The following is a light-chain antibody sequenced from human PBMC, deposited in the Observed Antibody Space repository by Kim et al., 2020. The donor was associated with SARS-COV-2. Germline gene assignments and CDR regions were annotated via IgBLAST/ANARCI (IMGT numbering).Light chain of an antibody. J-gene: IGKJ4*01. CDR3: MQALQTPRLT. Sequence: PASISCRSSQSLLHSNGYNYLDWYLQKPGQSPQLLIYLGSNRASGVPDRFSGSGAGTDFTLKISRVEAEDVGVYYCMQALQTPRLTFGGGTKLEIK. CDR2: LGS. V-gene: IGKV2-28*01. CDR1: QSLLHSNGYNY.